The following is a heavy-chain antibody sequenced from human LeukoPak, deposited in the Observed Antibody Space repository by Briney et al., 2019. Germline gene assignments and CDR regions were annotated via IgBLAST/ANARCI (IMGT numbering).Heavy chain of an antibody. J-gene: IGHJ4*02. CDR1: GGTFSSYA. D-gene: IGHD2-2*01. V-gene: IGHV1-69*13. Sequence: SVKVSCKASGGTFSSYAISWVRQAPGQGLEWMGGIIPIFGTANYAQKFQGRVTITADESTSTAYMELSSLRSEDTAVYYCARALTRSGIGYQLLSDYYFDYWGQGTLVTVSS. CDR2: IIPIFGTA. CDR3: ARALTRSGIGYQLLSDYYFDY.